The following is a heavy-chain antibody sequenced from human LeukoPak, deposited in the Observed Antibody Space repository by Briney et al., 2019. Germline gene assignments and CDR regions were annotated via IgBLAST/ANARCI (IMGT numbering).Heavy chain of an antibody. J-gene: IGHJ4*02. D-gene: IGHD1-26*01. Sequence: GGSLRLSCAASEFTFSTFWMSWVRQAPGKGLEWVANINQHGNDKYYVDSVTGRFTISRDNARNSLYLQMTSLRVEDTAMYYCTSDMGYSGSYYQYWGQGALVTVSS. CDR2: INQHGNDK. CDR1: EFTFSTFW. CDR3: TSDMGYSGSYYQY. V-gene: IGHV3-7*01.